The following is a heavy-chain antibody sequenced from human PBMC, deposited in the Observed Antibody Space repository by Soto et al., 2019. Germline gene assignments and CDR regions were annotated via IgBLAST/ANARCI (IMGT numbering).Heavy chain of an antibody. Sequence: EVQLLESGGGLVQPGGSPRLSCAASGFTFSSYAMSWVRQAPGKGLEWVSGMSGSDGSTYYADSVKGRFTISRDNSKNTLYLQMNSLRAEDTAVYYCAKVLLNQVGYFDYWGQGALVTVSS. CDR2: MSGSDGST. CDR1: GFTFSSYA. D-gene: IGHD1-26*01. J-gene: IGHJ4*02. CDR3: AKVLLNQVGYFDY. V-gene: IGHV3-23*01.